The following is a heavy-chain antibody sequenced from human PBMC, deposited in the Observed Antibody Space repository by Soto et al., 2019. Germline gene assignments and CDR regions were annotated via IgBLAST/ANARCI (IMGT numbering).Heavy chain of an antibody. CDR3: ARDALQYYYDSSGYYQPY. CDR1: GYTFTSYA. Sequence: ASVKVSCKASGYTFTSYAMHWVRQAPGQRLEWMGWINAGNGNTKYSQKFQGRVTITRDTSASTAYMELSSLRSDDTAVYYCARDALQYYYDSSGYYQPYWGQGTLVTVSS. D-gene: IGHD3-22*01. J-gene: IGHJ4*02. V-gene: IGHV1-3*01. CDR2: INAGNGNT.